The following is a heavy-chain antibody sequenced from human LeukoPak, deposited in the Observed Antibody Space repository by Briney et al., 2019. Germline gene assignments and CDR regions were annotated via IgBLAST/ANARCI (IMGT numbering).Heavy chain of an antibody. V-gene: IGHV1-2*04. J-gene: IGHJ6*02. D-gene: IGHD4-17*01. CDR1: GYTFAGYY. CDR3: ASSGETNYYGMDV. CDR2: INPNSGGT. Sequence: ASVKVSCKASGYTFAGYYMHWVRQAPGQGLEWMGWINPNSGGTNYAQKFQGWVTVTRDTSISTAYMELSRLRSDDTAVYYCASSGETNYYGMDVWGQGTTVTVSS.